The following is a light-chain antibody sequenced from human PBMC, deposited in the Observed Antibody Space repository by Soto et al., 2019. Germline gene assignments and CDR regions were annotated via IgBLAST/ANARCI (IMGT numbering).Light chain of an antibody. Sequence: DIPMTQSPSTLSASVGDRVTITCRASQSISNWLAWYQQKPGKAPNLLIYKASSLESGVPSRFSGSGSGTEFTLTISSLQPDDFATYYCQQYNNWYTFGQGTRLEIK. CDR1: QSISNW. V-gene: IGKV1-5*03. CDR2: KAS. CDR3: QQYNNWYT. J-gene: IGKJ2*01.